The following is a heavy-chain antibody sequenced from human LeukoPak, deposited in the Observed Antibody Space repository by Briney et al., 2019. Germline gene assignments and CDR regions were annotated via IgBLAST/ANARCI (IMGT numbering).Heavy chain of an antibody. D-gene: IGHD3-3*01. CDR1: GYTFTGYY. CDR3: ARSRLPGYYDFWSGYDNNWFDP. CDR2: INPNSGGT. J-gene: IGHJ5*02. V-gene: IGHV1-2*04. Sequence: GASVKVSCKASGYTFTGYYMHWVRQAPGQGLEWMGWINPNSGGTNYAQKFQGWVTMTRDTSISTAYMELSRLRSDDTAVYYCARSRLPGYYDFWSGYDNNWFDPWGQGTLVTVSS.